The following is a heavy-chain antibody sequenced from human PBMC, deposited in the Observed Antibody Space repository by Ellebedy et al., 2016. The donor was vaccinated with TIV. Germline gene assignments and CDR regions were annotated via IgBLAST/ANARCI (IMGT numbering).Heavy chain of an antibody. Sequence: AASVKVSCKASGGPFSSYAISWVRQAPAQGLEWMGRIIPILGIANYAQKFQGRVTITADKSTSTAYMELRSLRSEDTAVYYCARDRGMDVWGQGTTVTVSS. CDR1: GGPFSSYA. V-gene: IGHV1-69*04. J-gene: IGHJ6*02. CDR3: ARDRGMDV. CDR2: IIPILGIA.